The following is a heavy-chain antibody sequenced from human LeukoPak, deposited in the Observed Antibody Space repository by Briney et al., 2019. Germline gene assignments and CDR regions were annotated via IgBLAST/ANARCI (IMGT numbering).Heavy chain of an antibody. CDR2: IRYDGSNK. V-gene: IGHV3-30*02. J-gene: IGHJ6*03. CDR3: AKERGLGSTSNYYYYMDV. Sequence: GGSLRLSCAASGFTFDDYAMHWVRQAPGKGLEWVAFIRYDGSNKYYADSVKGRFTISRDNSKNTLYLQMNSLRAEDTAVYYCAKERGLGSTSNYYYYMDVWGKGTTVTISS. D-gene: IGHD2-2*01. CDR1: GFTFDDYA.